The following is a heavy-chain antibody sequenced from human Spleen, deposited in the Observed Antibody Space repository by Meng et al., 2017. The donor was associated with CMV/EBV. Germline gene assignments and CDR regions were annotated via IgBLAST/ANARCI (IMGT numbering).Heavy chain of an antibody. CDR2: IKQDGSEK. CDR3: ARSRIQLNGANWFDP. D-gene: IGHD5-18*01. V-gene: IGHV3-7*01. CDR1: GFTFSSYW. Sequence: GESLKISCAASGFTFSSYWMSWVRQAPGKGLEWVANIKQDGSEKYYVDSVKGRFTISRDNRKNSLYLQMNSLRAEDTAVYYCARSRIQLNGANWFDPWGQGTLVTVSS. J-gene: IGHJ5*02.